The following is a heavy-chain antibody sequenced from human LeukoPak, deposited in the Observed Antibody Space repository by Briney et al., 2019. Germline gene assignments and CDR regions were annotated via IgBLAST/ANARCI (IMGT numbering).Heavy chain of an antibody. CDR3: ARVQKSRKSVASAVDC. J-gene: IGHJ4*02. D-gene: IGHD5-12*01. V-gene: IGHV3-23*01. CDR1: GFTFSRYA. CDR2: ISGSSGTI. Sequence: GGSLRLSCAASGFTFSRYAISWVRQVPGEGLEWVSGISGSSGTIHYADSVKGRFTISRDNSKNTLYLQMNSLRAEDTAVYYCARVQKSRKSVASAVDCWGQGTVVIVSS.